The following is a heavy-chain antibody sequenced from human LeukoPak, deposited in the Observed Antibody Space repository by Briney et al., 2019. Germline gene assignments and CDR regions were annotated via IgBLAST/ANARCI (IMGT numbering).Heavy chain of an antibody. D-gene: IGHD6-19*01. CDR2: IIPILGIA. V-gene: IGHV1-69*02. CDR3: AREYSSGWYPIDY. J-gene: IGHJ4*02. Sequence: ASVKVSCKASGGTFSSYTISWVRQAPGQGLKWMGRIIPILGIANYAQKFQGRVTITADKSTSTAYMELSSLRSEDTAVYYCAREYSSGWYPIDYWGQGTLVTVSS. CDR1: GGTFSSYT.